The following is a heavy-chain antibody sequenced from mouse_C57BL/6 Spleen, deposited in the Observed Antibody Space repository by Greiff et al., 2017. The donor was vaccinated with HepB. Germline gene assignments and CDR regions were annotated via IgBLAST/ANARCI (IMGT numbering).Heavy chain of an antibody. CDR2: INPNNGGT. Sequence: EVQLQQSGPELVKPGASVKISCKASGYTFTDYYMNWVKQSHGKSLEWIGDINPNNGGTSYNQKFKGKATLTVDKSSSTAYMELRSLTSEDAAVYYCGRMMDGHYGGFDYWGQGTLVTVSA. J-gene: IGHJ3*01. CDR1: GYTFTDYY. CDR3: GRMMDGHYGGFDY. D-gene: IGHD1-1*01. V-gene: IGHV1-26*01.